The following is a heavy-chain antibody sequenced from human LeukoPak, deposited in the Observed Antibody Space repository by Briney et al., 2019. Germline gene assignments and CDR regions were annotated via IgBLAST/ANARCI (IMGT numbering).Heavy chain of an antibody. V-gene: IGHV3-48*01. Sequence: GGSLRLSCAASGFTFSSYSMHWVRQTPAKGLDWVSYISTSSSTIYYADFVKGRFTISRYNAKNSVFLQMNSLTAEDTAVYYCARADGFRDWFDPWGQGTLVTVSS. CDR3: ARADGFRDWFDP. D-gene: IGHD3-10*01. J-gene: IGHJ5*02. CDR1: GFTFSSYS. CDR2: ISTSSSTI.